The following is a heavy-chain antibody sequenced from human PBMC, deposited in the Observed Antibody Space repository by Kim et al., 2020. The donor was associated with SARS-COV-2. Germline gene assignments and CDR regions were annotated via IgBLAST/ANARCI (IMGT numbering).Heavy chain of an antibody. V-gene: IGHV4-59*08. J-gene: IGHJ4*02. CDR2: T. D-gene: IGHD3-22*01. Sequence: TEYSPSLKSRVTMSRDTSTNQFSLKLSSVTAADTAVYYCARLDSSGFFDYWGQGSLVTVSS. CDR3: ARLDSSGFFDY.